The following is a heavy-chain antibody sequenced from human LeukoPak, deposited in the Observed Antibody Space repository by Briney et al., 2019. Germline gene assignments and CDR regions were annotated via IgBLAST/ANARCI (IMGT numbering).Heavy chain of an antibody. V-gene: IGHV3-33*06. CDR3: AKDLWAYYDFWSGYLPAGFDY. J-gene: IGHJ4*02. CDR1: GFTFSSYG. Sequence: PGRSLRLSCAASGFTFSSYGMLWVPQAPGKGLVWGAVIWYDGSNKYYADTVKGRFTISRDNSKNTLYLKRNSLRAEDTTVYYCAKDLWAYYDFWSGYLPAGFDYWGQGTLVTVSS. D-gene: IGHD3-3*01. CDR2: IWYDGSNK.